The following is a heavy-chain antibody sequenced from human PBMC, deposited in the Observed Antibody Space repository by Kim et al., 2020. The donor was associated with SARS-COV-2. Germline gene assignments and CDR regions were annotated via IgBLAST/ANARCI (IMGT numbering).Heavy chain of an antibody. CDR3: ARDSLDYYGSGRHFDY. Sequence: ASVKVSCKASGYTFTNYAMNWVRQAPGQGLEWMGWINTNTGNPTYAQGFTGRFVFSLDTSISTAYLQISSLKAEDTAVYYCARDSLDYYGSGRHFDYWGQGTLVTVSS. J-gene: IGHJ4*02. CDR1: GYTFTNYA. D-gene: IGHD3-10*01. CDR2: INTNTGNP. V-gene: IGHV7-4-1*02.